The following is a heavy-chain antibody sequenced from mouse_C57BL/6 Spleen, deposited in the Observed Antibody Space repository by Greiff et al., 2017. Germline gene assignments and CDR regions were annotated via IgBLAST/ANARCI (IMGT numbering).Heavy chain of an antibody. Sequence: VQLQESGAELARPGASVKLSCKASGYTFTSYGISWVKQRTGQGLEWIGEIYPRSGNTYYNEKFKGKATLTADKSSSTAYMELRSLTSEDSAVYFCAPVVDPSCAYWGQGTLVTVSA. D-gene: IGHD1-1*01. J-gene: IGHJ3*01. V-gene: IGHV1-81*01. CDR3: APVVDPSCAY. CDR1: GYTFTSYG. CDR2: IYPRSGNT.